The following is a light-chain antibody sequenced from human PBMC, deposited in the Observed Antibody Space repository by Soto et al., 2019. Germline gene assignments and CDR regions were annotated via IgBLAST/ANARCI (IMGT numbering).Light chain of an antibody. J-gene: IGLJ2*01. CDR3: SSHSSSSTLVV. CDR2: DVN. V-gene: IGLV2-14*03. CDR1: SSDVGGYNY. Sequence: QYALTQPASMSGSPGQSITISCTGTSSDVGGYNYVSWYRQHPGKAPKLMIYDVNNRPSGVSNRFSGSKAGNTAYLTISGLQAEDEADYYCSSHSSSSTLVVFGGWTKLTV.